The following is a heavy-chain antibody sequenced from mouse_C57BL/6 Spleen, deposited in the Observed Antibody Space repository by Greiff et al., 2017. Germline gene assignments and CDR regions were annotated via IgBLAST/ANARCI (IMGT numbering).Heavy chain of an antibody. V-gene: IGHV14-3*01. Sequence: VQLKESVAELVRPGASVKLSCTASGFNIKNTYMHWVKQRPEQGLEWIGRIDPANGNTKYAPKFQGKATLTADTSSNTAYLQLSSLTSEDTAIYYCARGTTGYYYAMDYWGQGTSVTVSS. D-gene: IGHD2-14*01. CDR2: IDPANGNT. CDR3: ARGTTGYYYAMDY. J-gene: IGHJ4*01. CDR1: GFNIKNTY.